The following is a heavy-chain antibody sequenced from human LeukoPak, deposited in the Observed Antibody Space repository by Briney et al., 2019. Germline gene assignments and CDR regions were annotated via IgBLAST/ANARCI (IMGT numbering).Heavy chain of an antibody. J-gene: IGHJ4*02. V-gene: IGHV4-39*07. CDR3: ARDGGGRGYSYGIDY. CDR1: GGSISSSSYY. Sequence: SETLSLTCTVSGGSISSSSYYWGWIRQPPGKGLEWIGSIYYSGSTYYNPSLKSRVTISVDTSKNQFSLKLSFVTAADTAVYYCARDGGGRGYSYGIDYWGQGTLVTVSS. CDR2: IYYSGST. D-gene: IGHD5-18*01.